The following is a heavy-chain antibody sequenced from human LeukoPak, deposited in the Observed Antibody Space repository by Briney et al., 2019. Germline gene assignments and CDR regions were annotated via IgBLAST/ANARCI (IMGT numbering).Heavy chain of an antibody. J-gene: IGHJ4*02. CDR1: GGSFSSYY. Sequence: SETLSLTCTVSGGSFSSYYWTWIRQPAGNGLKWIGRIYSSGSTNYNPSLRSRVTISVDKSKNQFSMNLTAVTDADTGVYHCAREYSSTSGRHFDYWGQGILVTVPS. CDR2: IYSSGST. CDR3: AREYSSTSGRHFDY. V-gene: IGHV4-4*07. D-gene: IGHD6-6*01.